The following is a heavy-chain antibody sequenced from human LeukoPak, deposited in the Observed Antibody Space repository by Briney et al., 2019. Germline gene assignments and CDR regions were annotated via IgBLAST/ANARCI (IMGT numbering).Heavy chain of an antibody. V-gene: IGHV5-51*01. CDR1: GYRFASSW. D-gene: IGHD2-8*01. CDR3: ARHGHCTNGVCYSNYYYHMDV. J-gene: IGHJ6*03. Sequence: GESLKISCKGSGYRFASSWIGWVRQMPGKGLEWTGIIYPVDSDPRSSPSFEGQITISVDKSISTAYLQWSSLKASDTAVYYCARHGHCTNGVCYSNYYYHMDVWGKGTTVTVSS. CDR2: IYPVDSDP.